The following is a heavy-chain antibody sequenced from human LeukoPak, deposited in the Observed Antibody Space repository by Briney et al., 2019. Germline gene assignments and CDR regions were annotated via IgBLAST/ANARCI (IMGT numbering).Heavy chain of an antibody. J-gene: IGHJ4*02. CDR3: AKNPAGYCSSTSCYKLLFDY. V-gene: IGHV3-30*02. D-gene: IGHD2-2*02. Sequence: GGSLRLSCAASGFTFSSYGMHWVRQAPGKGLEWVAFIRYDGSNKYYADSVKGRFTISRDNSKNTLYLQMNSLRAEDTAVYYCAKNPAGYCSSTSCYKLLFDYWGQGTLVTVSS. CDR2: IRYDGSNK. CDR1: GFTFSSYG.